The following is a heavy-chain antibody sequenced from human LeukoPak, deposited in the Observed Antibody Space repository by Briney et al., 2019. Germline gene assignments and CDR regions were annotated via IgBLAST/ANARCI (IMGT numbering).Heavy chain of an antibody. J-gene: IGHJ5*02. CDR2: IYVTGST. D-gene: IGHD1-7*01. V-gene: IGHV4-4*07. Sequence: SETLSLTCTVSGASISSYYWSWIRQPAGKALEWTGRIYVTGSTTYNPSLESRVTMSLGTSKNHFSLKLRSVTAADTAVYYCARDSGTTGEVKFDPWGQGTLVTVSS. CDR3: ARDSGTTGEVKFDP. CDR1: GASISSYY.